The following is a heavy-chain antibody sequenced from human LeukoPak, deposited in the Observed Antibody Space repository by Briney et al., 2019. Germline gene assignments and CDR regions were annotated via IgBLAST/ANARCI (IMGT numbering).Heavy chain of an antibody. J-gene: IGHJ4*02. V-gene: IGHV1-2*02. Sequence: GASVKVSCKACGYTFTGYYMHWVRQAPGQRLEWMGWINHNSGGTNYAQKFQGRVTMARDTSISTAYMELSRLRSDDTAVYYCARAGYGSGSYYINFDYWGQGTLVTVSS. CDR3: ARAGYGSGSYYINFDY. D-gene: IGHD3-10*01. CDR2: INHNSGGT. CDR1: GYTFTGYY.